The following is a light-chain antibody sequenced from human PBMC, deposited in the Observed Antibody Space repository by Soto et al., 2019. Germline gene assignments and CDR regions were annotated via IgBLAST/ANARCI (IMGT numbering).Light chain of an antibody. CDR1: TANIGTNT. CDR3: ATWDDSVYV. V-gene: IGLV1-44*01. J-gene: IGLJ1*01. CDR2: TND. Sequence: QSVLTQPPSASGTPGQRVTIPCSGSTANIGTNTVNWFQHLPGSAPKLLIYTNDQRPSGVPDRFSGSRSGTSASLAISGLQSEDEADYYCATWDDSVYVFGTGTKVTVL.